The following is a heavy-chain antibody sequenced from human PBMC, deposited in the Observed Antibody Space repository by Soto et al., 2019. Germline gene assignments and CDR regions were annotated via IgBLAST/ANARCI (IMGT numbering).Heavy chain of an antibody. V-gene: IGHV1-8*01. J-gene: IGHJ5*02. CDR2: MNPNSGNT. CDR1: VYTFTSYD. D-gene: IGHD6-13*01. Sequence: ASVTVSCKASVYTFTSYDINWVRQATGQGIEWMGWMNPNSGNTGYAQKFQGRVTMTRNTSISTAYMELSSLRSEDTAVYYCATKAAFGSSWYFNWFDPWGQGTLVTVSS. CDR3: ATKAAFGSSWYFNWFDP.